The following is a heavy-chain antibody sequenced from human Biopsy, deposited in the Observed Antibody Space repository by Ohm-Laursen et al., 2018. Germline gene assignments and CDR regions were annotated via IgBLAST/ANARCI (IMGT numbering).Heavy chain of an antibody. CDR3: ALASFDY. CDR1: GYTFTTYY. Sequence: ATVKISCKASGYTFTTYYIHWVRQAPGQGLEWMGIINPGGNSTAYTQNFQGRVTMTWDTSTTKVYMELSSLRSEDTAVYYCALASFDYWGQGTLVTVPS. V-gene: IGHV1-46*01. J-gene: IGHJ4*02. CDR2: INPGGNST.